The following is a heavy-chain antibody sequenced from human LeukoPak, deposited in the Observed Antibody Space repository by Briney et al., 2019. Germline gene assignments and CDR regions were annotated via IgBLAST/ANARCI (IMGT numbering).Heavy chain of an antibody. CDR3: AKCTRGWFEDY. CDR2: ISDRGDST. D-gene: IGHD6-19*01. J-gene: IGHJ4*02. CDR1: GFTFSSFV. V-gene: IGHV3-23*01. Sequence: PGGSLRLSCVASGFTFSSFVMIWVRQAPGKELEWVSTISDRGDSTYYADSVKGRFTISRDNSKNTLYLQMNSLRAEDTAVYYCAKCTRGWFEDYWGQGALVTVSS.